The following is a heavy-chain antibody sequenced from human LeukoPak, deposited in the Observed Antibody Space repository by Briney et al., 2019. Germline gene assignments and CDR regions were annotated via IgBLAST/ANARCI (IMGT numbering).Heavy chain of an antibody. D-gene: IGHD3-10*01. CDR2: INPNSGGT. CDR3: ARGGRLLWFGDPPFAPT. J-gene: IGHJ5*02. Sequence: ASVKVSCKASGYTFTGYYMHWVRQAPGQGLEWMGWINPNSGGTNYAQKFQGRVTMTRDTSISTAYMELSRLRSDDTAVYYCARGGRLLWFGDPPFAPTWGQGTLVTVSS. V-gene: IGHV1-2*02. CDR1: GYTFTGYY.